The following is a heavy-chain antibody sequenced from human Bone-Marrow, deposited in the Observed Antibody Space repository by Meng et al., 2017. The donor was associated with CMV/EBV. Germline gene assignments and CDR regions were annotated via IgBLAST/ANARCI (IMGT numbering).Heavy chain of an antibody. Sequence: GESLKISCAASGFTFSSYSMNWVRQAPGKGLEWVSSISSSSYIYYADSVKGRFTISRDNAKNSLYLQMNSLRAEDTAVYYCARLVCSSTSCYNFSDYWGQGTLVTVSS. CDR3: ARLVCSSTSCYNFSDY. V-gene: IGHV3-21*01. CDR1: GFTFSSYS. CDR2: ISSSSYI. J-gene: IGHJ4*02. D-gene: IGHD2-2*02.